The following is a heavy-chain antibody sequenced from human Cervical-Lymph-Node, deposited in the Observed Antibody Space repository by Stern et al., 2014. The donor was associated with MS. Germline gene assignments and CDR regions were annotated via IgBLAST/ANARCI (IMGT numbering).Heavy chain of an antibody. CDR3: ARLGDCASATCYARWLDP. D-gene: IGHD2-2*01. Sequence: QLQLQESGPGLVQPWETLSLTCTVSGYSINLGYHWGWIRQSPGKGLEWIGSVHHSGSTYYNPSLKSRVAISTDQSNNQFPLRLPSVTAADTAVYYCARLGDCASATCYARWLDPWGQGTLVSVSS. CDR1: GYSINLGYH. J-gene: IGHJ5*02. V-gene: IGHV4-38-2*02. CDR2: VHHSGST.